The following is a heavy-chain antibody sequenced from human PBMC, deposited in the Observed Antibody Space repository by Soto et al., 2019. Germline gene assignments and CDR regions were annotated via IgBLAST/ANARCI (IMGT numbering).Heavy chain of an antibody. CDR3: AREGAWSGDRDRNHYYYYGTDV. D-gene: IGHD1-26*01. J-gene: IGHJ6*02. CDR1: DFDFTYYG. Sequence: VQLVQSGAEVKRPGASVKVSCEASDFDFTYYGISWVRQAPGQGLEWMGWISGFNGNTKFAQKLQGRVTLTADTSTSTAYMELRSLRSDDTAVYYCAREGAWSGDRDRNHYYYYGTDVWGQGTTVTVSS. CDR2: ISGFNGNT. V-gene: IGHV1-18*04.